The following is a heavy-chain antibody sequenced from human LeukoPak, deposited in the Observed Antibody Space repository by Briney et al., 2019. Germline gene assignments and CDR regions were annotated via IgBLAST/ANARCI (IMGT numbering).Heavy chain of an antibody. D-gene: IGHD5-24*01. CDR2: IYYSGST. CDR1: GGSISSYY. J-gene: IGHJ4*02. V-gene: IGHV4-59*01. CDR3: ARGRGGWLQFPAFDY. Sequence: PSETLSLTCTVSGGSISSYYWSWIRQPPGKGLEWIGYIYYSGSTNYNPSLKSRVTISVDTSKNQFSLKLSSVTAADTAVCYCARGRGGWLQFPAFDYWGQGTLVTVSS.